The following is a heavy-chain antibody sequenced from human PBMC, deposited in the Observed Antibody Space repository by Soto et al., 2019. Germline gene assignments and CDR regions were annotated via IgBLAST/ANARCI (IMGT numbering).Heavy chain of an antibody. CDR3: TRWSPSIVVVVAATFNYGMDV. D-gene: IGHD2-15*01. V-gene: IGHV3-73*01. CDR1: GFTFSGSA. J-gene: IGHJ6*02. CDR2: IRSKANSYAT. Sequence: GSLRLSCAASGFTFSGSAMHWVRQASGKGLEWVGRIRSKANSYATAYAASVKGRFTISRDDSKNTAYLQMNSLKTEDTAVYYCTRWSPSIVVVVAATFNYGMDVWGQGTTVTVSS.